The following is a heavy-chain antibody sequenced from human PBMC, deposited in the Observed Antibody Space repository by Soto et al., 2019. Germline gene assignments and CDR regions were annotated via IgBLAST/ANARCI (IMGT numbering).Heavy chain of an antibody. CDR3: ARDEIVVPAAIGNYFDY. CDR1: GFTFSSYS. Sequence: EVQLVESGGGLVQPGGSLRLSCAASGFTFSSYSMNWVRQAPGKGLEWVSYISSSSITIYYADSVEGRFTISRDNAKNSLYLQMNSLRAEDTAVYYCARDEIVVPAAIGNYFDYWGQGTLVTVSS. CDR2: ISSSSITI. V-gene: IGHV3-48*01. J-gene: IGHJ4*02. D-gene: IGHD2-2*02.